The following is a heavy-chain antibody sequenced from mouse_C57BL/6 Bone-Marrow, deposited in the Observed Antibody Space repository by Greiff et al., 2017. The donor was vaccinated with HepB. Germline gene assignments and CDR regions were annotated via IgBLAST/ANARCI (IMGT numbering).Heavy chain of an antibody. CDR2: FYPGSGSI. CDR3: ARHEGHYYGSSLAWFAY. Sequence: QVQLQQSGAELVKPGASVKLSCKASGYTFTEYTIHWVKQRSGQGLEWIGWFYPGSGSIKYNEKFKDKATLTADKSSSTVYMELRRLTSEDSAVYFCARHEGHYYGSSLAWFAYWGQGTLVTVSA. V-gene: IGHV1-62-2*01. D-gene: IGHD1-1*01. CDR1: GYTFTEYT. J-gene: IGHJ3*01.